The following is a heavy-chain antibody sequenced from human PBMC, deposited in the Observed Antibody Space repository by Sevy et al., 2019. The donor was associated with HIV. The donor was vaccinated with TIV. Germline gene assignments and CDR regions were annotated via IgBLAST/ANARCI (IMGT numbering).Heavy chain of an antibody. J-gene: IGHJ6*03. V-gene: IGHV1-46*01. CDR3: ARDPVYGSGSSYYYYMDV. CDR2: INPSGGST. Sequence: ASVKVSCKASGYTFTSYYMHWVRQAPGQGLEWMGIINPSGGSTSYAQRFQGRVTMTRDTSTSTVYMELSSLRSEDTAVYYCARDPVYGSGSSYYYYMDVWGKGTTVTVSS. D-gene: IGHD3-10*01. CDR1: GYTFTSYY.